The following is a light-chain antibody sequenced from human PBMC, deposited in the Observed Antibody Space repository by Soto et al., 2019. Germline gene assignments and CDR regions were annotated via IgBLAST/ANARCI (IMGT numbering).Light chain of an antibody. CDR2: KAS. Sequence: IQMTQSPSTLSASVGDRVTFTCRASQTISTWLAWYQQKPGEAPKLLIYKASTLEVGVPSRFSASGSGTEFTLTINTLQTADFATYYCQQYNSYPWTFGQGTKV. V-gene: IGKV1-5*03. J-gene: IGKJ1*01. CDR3: QQYNSYPWT. CDR1: QTISTW.